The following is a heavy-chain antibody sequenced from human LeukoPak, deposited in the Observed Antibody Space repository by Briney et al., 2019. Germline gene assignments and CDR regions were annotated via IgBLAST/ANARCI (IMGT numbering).Heavy chain of an antibody. CDR1: GFTFSSYG. CDR2: IYFDGSNK. J-gene: IGHJ4*02. D-gene: IGHD3-10*01. V-gene: IGHV3-33*01. CDR3: ARDRDSGGRQGYYFDY. Sequence: PGRSLRLSCAASGFTFSSYGMHWVRQAPGKGLEWVAIIYFDGSNKYYADSVKGRFTISRDNSKSTLYLQMNSLRAEDTALYYCARDRDSGGRQGYYFDYWGQGTLVAVSS.